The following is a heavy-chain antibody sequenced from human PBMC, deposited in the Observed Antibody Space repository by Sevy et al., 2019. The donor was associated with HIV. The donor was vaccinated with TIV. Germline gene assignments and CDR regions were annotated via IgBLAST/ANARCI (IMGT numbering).Heavy chain of an antibody. D-gene: IGHD5-12*01. CDR1: GGTIVSSGHY. CDR3: AREARGYDYDYGMDV. V-gene: IGHV4-39*02. Sequence: SETLSLTCGVSGGTIVSSGHYWGWIRQTPGKGLEWIGSIYYNGHTYYGPSLKSRLTISIDTSKNQFSLNLSSVTAADTAIYFCAREARGYDYDYGMDVWGQGTTVTVSS. CDR2: IYYNGHT. J-gene: IGHJ6*02.